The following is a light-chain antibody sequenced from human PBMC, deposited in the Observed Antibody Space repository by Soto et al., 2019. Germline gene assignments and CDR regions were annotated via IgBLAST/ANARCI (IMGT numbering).Light chain of an antibody. J-gene: IGKJ2*01. CDR1: QSITNN. CDR2: GAS. Sequence: EIVMTQSPASLSVSPGGRATLSCRASQSITNNLAWYQQKPGQAPRLLIYGASARATGIPARFSGSGSKTEFTLTIASLQPEDFSTYYCQQSDSTPYTFGQGTKVEI. CDR3: QQSDSTPYT. V-gene: IGKV3-15*01.